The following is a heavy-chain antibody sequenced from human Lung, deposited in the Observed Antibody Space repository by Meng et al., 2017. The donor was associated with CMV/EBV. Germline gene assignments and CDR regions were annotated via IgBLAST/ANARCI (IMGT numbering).Heavy chain of an antibody. CDR1: GFTFSRYS. V-gene: IGHV3-21*01. J-gene: IGHJ6*02. D-gene: IGHD3-3*01. Sequence: GESLKISCAASGFTFSRYSMNWVRQAPGKGLEWVSSIRSSSRYIYYTDSVKSRFTISTDNTKTSLYLQMNSLRDEETGVYYCAREREELITTFGVATSSRYGMDVWGQGTTVTVSS. CDR3: AREREELITTFGVATSSRYGMDV. CDR2: IRSSSRYI.